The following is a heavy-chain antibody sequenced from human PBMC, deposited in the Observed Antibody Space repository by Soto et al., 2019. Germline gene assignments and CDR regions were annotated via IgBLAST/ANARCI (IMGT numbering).Heavy chain of an antibody. J-gene: IGHJ6*02. CDR2: ISSSSSTI. D-gene: IGHD5-18*01. Sequence: QSGGSLRLSCAASGFTFSSYSMNWVRQAPGKGLEWVSYISSSSSTIYYADSVKGRFTISRDNAKNSLYLQMNNLRDEDTAVYYCARDAFTAMVSGYYYGMDVWGQGTTVTVSS. V-gene: IGHV3-48*02. CDR3: ARDAFTAMVSGYYYGMDV. CDR1: GFTFSSYS.